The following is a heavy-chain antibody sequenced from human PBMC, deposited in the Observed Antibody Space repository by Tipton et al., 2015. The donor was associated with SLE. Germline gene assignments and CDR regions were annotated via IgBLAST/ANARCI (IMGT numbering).Heavy chain of an antibody. D-gene: IGHD3-22*01. CDR2: INHSGST. CDR3: ARGRRYYYDSGGYSGRFDC. CDR1: GGSISSSSYY. V-gene: IGHV4-39*07. J-gene: IGHJ4*02. Sequence: TLSLTCTVSGGSISSSSYYWGWIRQPPEKGLEWIGEINHSGSTNYNPSLKSRVTISVDTSKNQFSLKLSSVTAADTAVYYCARGRRYYYDSGGYSGRFDCWGQGTLVTVSS.